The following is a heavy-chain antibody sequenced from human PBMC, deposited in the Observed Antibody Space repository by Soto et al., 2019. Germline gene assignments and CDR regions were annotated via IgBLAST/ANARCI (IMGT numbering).Heavy chain of an antibody. CDR1: GGSISSHNW. CDR3: ARETGAGTYQGSDY. CDR2: IHHSGNT. D-gene: IGHD1-26*01. Sequence: SETLSLTCTVSGGSISSHNWWHWVRQSPGKGLEWIGEIHHSGNTNYSPSLKSRVTMSIDQSKNQFFLSFTSVTAADTALYYCARETGAGTYQGSDYWGQGTLVTVSS. V-gene: IGHV4-4*02. J-gene: IGHJ4*02.